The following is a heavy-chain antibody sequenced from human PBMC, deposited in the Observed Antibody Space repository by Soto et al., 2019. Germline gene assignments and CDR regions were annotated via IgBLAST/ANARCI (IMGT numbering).Heavy chain of an antibody. D-gene: IGHD6-13*01. CDR3: ARDSSSWYY. Sequence: GGSLRLSCAASGFSFSDYAMNWHRQAPGRGLEWVSYISSTATTTYYAESMKGRFTISRDNAKNSLYLQMNSLTADDTAVYYCARDSSSWYYWGQGAQVTVSS. CDR1: GFSFSDYA. V-gene: IGHV3-48*01. CDR2: ISSTATTT. J-gene: IGHJ4*02.